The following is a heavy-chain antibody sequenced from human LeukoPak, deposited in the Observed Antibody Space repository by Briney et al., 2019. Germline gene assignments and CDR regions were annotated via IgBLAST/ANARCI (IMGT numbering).Heavy chain of an antibody. CDR3: ATHPGGLQSGFDN. CDR2: IHPGDSDT. J-gene: IGHJ4*02. Sequence: GESLKISCEGSGYRFTNYWIAWVRQMPGKGLEYMGIIHPGDSDTRYSPSFQGQVTISVDRSSSTAYIQWSRLKASDTAMYYCATHPGGLQSGFDNWGQGTLVTVSS. CDR1: GYRFTNYW. V-gene: IGHV5-51*01. D-gene: IGHD5-24*01.